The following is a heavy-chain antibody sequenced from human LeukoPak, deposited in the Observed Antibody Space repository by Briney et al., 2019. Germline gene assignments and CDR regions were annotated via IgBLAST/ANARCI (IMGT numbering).Heavy chain of an antibody. D-gene: IGHD1-26*01. V-gene: IGHV4-34*01. Sequence: SETLSLTCAVYGGSISGYYWSWIRQPPGKGLEWIGEINQSGSTNYNPSLKSRVTISEDTSKSQFSLKLSSVTAADTAVFYCARRSSGATRYYFDYWGQGTLVTVSS. CDR1: GGSISGYY. CDR3: ARRSSGATRYYFDY. J-gene: IGHJ4*02. CDR2: INQSGST.